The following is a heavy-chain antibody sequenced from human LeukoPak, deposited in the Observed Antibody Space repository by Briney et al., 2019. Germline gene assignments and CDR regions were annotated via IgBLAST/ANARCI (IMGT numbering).Heavy chain of an antibody. CDR3: ARGLMVRGVLPGY. V-gene: IGHV1-8*01. CDR2: MNPNSGNT. D-gene: IGHD3-10*01. J-gene: IGHJ4*02. Sequence: ASVKVSRKASGYTFTSYDINWVRQATGQGLEWMGWMNPNSGNTGYAQKFQGRVTMTRNTSISTAYMELSSLRSEDTAVYYCARGLMVRGVLPGYWGQGTLVTVSS. CDR1: GYTFTSYD.